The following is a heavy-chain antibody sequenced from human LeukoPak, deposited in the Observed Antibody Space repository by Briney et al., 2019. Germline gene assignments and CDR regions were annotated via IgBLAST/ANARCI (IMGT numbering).Heavy chain of an antibody. CDR2: INPNSGGT. CDR3: ARRDRDGYTPLDY. V-gene: IGHV1-2*02. CDR1: GYTFTGYY. Sequence: GASVKASCKASGYTFTGYYMHWVRQAPGQELEWMGWINPNSGGTNSAQKFQGRVTMTRDTSISTAYMELSRLRSDDTAVYYCARRDRDGYTPLDYWGQGTLVTVSS. J-gene: IGHJ4*02. D-gene: IGHD5-24*01.